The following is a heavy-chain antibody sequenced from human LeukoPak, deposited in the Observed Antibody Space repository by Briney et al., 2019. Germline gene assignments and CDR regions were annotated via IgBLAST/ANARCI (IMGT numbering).Heavy chain of an antibody. V-gene: IGHV1-8*01. CDR3: AREAGNYYYYGMDV. CDR2: MNPNSGNT. CDR1: GYTFTSYD. D-gene: IGHD6-19*01. J-gene: IGHJ6*02. Sequence: ASVKVSRKASGYTFTSYDINWVRQATGQGLEWMGWMNPNSGNTGYAQKFQGRVTMTRNTSISTAYMELSSLRSEDTAVYYCAREAGNYYYYGMDVWGQGTTVTVPS.